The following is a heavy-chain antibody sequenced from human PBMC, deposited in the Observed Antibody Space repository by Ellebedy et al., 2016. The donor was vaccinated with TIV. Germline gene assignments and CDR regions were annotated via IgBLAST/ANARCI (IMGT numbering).Heavy chain of an antibody. CDR2: INPSGGST. CDR1: GYTFTSYY. D-gene: IGHD2-21*02. CDR3: AREHGRKGRPAAILRSVVVTNDAFDI. J-gene: IGHJ3*02. Sequence: ASVKVSXXASGYTFTSYYMHWVRQAPGQGLEWMGLINPSGGSTSYAQKFQGRVTMTRDTSTSTVYMELSSLRSEDTAVYYCAREHGRKGRPAAILRSVVVTNDAFDIWGQGTMVTVSS. V-gene: IGHV1-46*01.